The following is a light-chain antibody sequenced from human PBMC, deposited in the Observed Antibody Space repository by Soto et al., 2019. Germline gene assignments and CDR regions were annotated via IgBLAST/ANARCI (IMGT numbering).Light chain of an antibody. CDR1: QSVSSY. V-gene: IGKV3-11*01. J-gene: IGKJ4*01. CDR3: QQRSNWPLT. CDR2: DAS. Sequence: ELTQAQASMSWWPGEQSKHYCRASQSVSSYLAWYQQKPGQAPRLLIFDASNRATGIPARFSGSWYGKDATHTIIRLEPEYLAAYYCQQRSNWPLTFGGGTKVDIK.